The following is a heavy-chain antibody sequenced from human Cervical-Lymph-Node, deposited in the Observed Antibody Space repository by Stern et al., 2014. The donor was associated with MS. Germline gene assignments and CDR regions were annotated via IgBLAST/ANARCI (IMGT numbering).Heavy chain of an antibody. CDR1: GFTFSSSG. CDR3: AKDRSLSWTFDY. V-gene: IGHV3-30*18. J-gene: IGHJ4*02. CDR2: ISDDGRHK. D-gene: IGHD3/OR15-3a*01. Sequence: QVHLVESGGGVVQPGRSLRLSCAASGFTFSSSGMHWVRQAPGKGLEWVAVISDDGRHKYYADSVKGRFTISRDRSKNTVYLQMDSLRAEDTAVYYCAKDRSLSWTFDYWGQGTLVTVSS.